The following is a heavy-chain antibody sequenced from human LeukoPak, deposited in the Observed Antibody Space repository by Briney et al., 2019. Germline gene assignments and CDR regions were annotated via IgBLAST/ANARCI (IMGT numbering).Heavy chain of an antibody. CDR2: IKQDGSMT. Sequence: PGGSLRLSCAVSGFTFSNYWMSWVRQAPGRGREWVANIKQDGSMTQYADSVRGRFTISRDNAKSSVYLQMSSLKAEDSAIYYCARDESGGYYVYWGQGTLVTVSS. V-gene: IGHV3-7*01. J-gene: IGHJ4*02. D-gene: IGHD4-23*01. CDR1: GFTFSNYW. CDR3: ARDESGGYYVY.